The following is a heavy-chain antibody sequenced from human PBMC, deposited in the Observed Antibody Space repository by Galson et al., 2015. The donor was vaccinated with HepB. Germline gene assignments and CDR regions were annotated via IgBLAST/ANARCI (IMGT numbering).Heavy chain of an antibody. V-gene: IGHV1-46*01. Sequence: SVKVSCKASGYTFTSYYMHWVRQAPGQGLEWMGIINPSGGSTSYAQKFQGRVTMTRDTSTSTVYMELSSLRSDDTAVYYCARGGRLRPYYYYYGMDVWGQGTTVTVSS. CDR2: INPSGGST. J-gene: IGHJ6*02. CDR3: ARGGRLRPYYYYYGMDV. CDR1: GYTFTSYY. D-gene: IGHD4-17*01.